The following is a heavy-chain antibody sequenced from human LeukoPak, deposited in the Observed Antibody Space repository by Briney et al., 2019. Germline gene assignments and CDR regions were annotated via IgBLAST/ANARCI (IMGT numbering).Heavy chain of an antibody. CDR3: ARDRDSSFDY. CDR1: GFAFSSYS. D-gene: IGHD6-6*01. V-gene: IGHV3-48*02. CDR2: IAGSTI. Sequence: GGSLRLSCVASGFAFSSYSMNWVRQAPGKGLQWVSYIAGSTIYYADSVKGRFSISRDNARISQYLQMNSLRDDDTAVYYCARDRDSSFDYWGQGTLVTVSS. J-gene: IGHJ4*02.